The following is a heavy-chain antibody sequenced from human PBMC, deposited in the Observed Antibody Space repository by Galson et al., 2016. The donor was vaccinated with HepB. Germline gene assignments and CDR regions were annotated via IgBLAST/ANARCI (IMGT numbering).Heavy chain of an antibody. CDR1: GFTLSDYW. D-gene: IGHD6-13*01. Sequence: SLRLSCAASGFTLSDYWMTWVRQAPGKGLEWVANMNEDGNIKLYVNSVKGRFTISRDNTRNSVYLEMNSLSGDDTAVYYCARLSRPYGLDVWGHGTTVTVSS. CDR3: ARLSRPYGLDV. CDR2: MNEDGNIK. J-gene: IGHJ6*02. V-gene: IGHV3-7*01.